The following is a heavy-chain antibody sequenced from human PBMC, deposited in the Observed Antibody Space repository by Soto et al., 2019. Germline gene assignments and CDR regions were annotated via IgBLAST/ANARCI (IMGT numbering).Heavy chain of an antibody. D-gene: IGHD1-7*01. CDR1: GFSFDDYA. CDR2: ISWNSGSI. V-gene: IGHV3-9*01. Sequence: EVQLVESGGGLVQPGRSLRLSCAASGFSFDDYAMHWVRQAPGKGLEWVSGISWNSGSIGFADSVKGRFTISRDNAKNSLYLQMNSLRAEDTALYYCAKDRTPFIGHPESWGQGTLVTVSS. J-gene: IGHJ5*02. CDR3: AKDRTPFIGHPES.